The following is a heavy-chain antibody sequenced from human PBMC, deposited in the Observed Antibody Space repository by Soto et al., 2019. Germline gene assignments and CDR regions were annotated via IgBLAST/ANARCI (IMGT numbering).Heavy chain of an antibody. CDR2: ISSNGGST. D-gene: IGHD3-22*01. Sequence: SGGSLRLSCSASGLTFSSYAMHWVRQAPGKGLEYVSAISSNGGSTYYAYSVKGRFTISRDNSKNTLYLQMSSLRAEDTAVYYCVKDSASYYDSSDWFDPWGQGTLVTVSS. V-gene: IGHV3-64D*06. J-gene: IGHJ5*02. CDR1: GLTFSSYA. CDR3: VKDSASYYDSSDWFDP.